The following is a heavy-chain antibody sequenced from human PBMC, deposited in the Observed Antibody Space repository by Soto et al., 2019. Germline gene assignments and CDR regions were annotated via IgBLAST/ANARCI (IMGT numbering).Heavy chain of an antibody. J-gene: IGHJ4*02. Sequence: QVQLVQSGAEVQKPGASVKVSCKVSGYTLTELSMHWVRQAPGKGLEWMGGFDPEDGETIYAQKFQGRVTMTEDTSTDTAYMELSSLRSEDTAVYYCATGSLVVAATRAELDYWGQGTLVTVSS. CDR1: GYTLTELS. V-gene: IGHV1-24*01. CDR2: FDPEDGET. CDR3: ATGSLVVAATRAELDY. D-gene: IGHD2-15*01.